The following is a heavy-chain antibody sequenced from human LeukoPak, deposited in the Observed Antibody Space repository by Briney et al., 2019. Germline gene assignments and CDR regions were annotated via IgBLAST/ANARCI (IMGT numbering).Heavy chain of an antibody. Sequence: ASVKVSCKASGGTFSSYAISWMRQAPGQGLEWMGGIIPIFGTANYAQKFQGRVTITADESTSTAYMELSSLRSEDTAVYYCARAFSTYYYDSSGSYFDYWGQGTLVTVSS. CDR1: GGTFSSYA. V-gene: IGHV1-69*13. J-gene: IGHJ4*02. D-gene: IGHD3-22*01. CDR3: ARAFSTYYYDSSGSYFDY. CDR2: IIPIFGTA.